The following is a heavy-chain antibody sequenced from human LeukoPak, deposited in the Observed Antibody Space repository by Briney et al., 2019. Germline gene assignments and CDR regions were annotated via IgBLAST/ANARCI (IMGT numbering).Heavy chain of an antibody. D-gene: IGHD3-10*01. J-gene: IGHJ6*02. Sequence: SQTLSLTCTVSGGSISSGDYYWSWIRQPPGKGLEWIGCIYYSGSTYYNPSLKSRVTISVDTSKNQFSLKLSSVTAADTAVYYCARDRLLWFGELLPYGMDVWGQGTTVTVSS. V-gene: IGHV4-30-4*01. CDR1: GGSISSGDYY. CDR3: ARDRLLWFGELLPYGMDV. CDR2: IYYSGST.